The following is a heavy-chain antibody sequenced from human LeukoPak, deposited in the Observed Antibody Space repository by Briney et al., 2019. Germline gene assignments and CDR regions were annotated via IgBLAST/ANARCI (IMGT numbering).Heavy chain of an antibody. J-gene: IGHJ4*02. CDR3: AKAKNDYGDLGADY. D-gene: IGHD4-17*01. CDR2: IYYSGST. Sequence: SETLSLTCTVSGGSISSYYWSWIRQPPGKGLEWIGYIYYSGSTNYNPSLKSRVTISVDTSKNQFSLKLSSVTAADTAVYYCAKAKNDYGDLGADYWGQGTLVTVSS. CDR1: GGSISSYY. V-gene: IGHV4-59*08.